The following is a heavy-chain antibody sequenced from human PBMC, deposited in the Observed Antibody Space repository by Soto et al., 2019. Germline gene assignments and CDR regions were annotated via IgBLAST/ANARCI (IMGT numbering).Heavy chain of an antibody. CDR2: VSLSGNL. J-gene: IGHJ4*02. CDR3: ARRPGCTRPNCFGFED. D-gene: IGHD2-21*01. CDR1: GGSISSPGSS. V-gene: IGHV4-39*01. Sequence: QVHLQESAPGLVKPSEALSLTCTVSGGSISSPGSSWDWIRQPPGKKLEWIGSVSLSGNLQNNPSLHSRVTVSVDTSKNQFSLRLSSVTAADTAVYYCARRPGCTRPNCFGFEDWGQGTLVTVSS.